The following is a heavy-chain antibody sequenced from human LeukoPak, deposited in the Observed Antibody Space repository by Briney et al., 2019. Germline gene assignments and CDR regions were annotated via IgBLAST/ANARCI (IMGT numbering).Heavy chain of an antibody. CDR2: ISSSSSYI. V-gene: IGHV3-21*01. J-gene: IGHJ4*02. CDR1: GFTFSSYS. Sequence: GGSLRLSCAASGFTFSSYSMDWVRQAPGKGLEWVSSISSSSSYIYYADSVKGRFTISRDNAKNSLYLQMNSLRAEDTAVYYCARYDSSGYCPFDYWGQGTLVTVSS. CDR3: ARYDSSGYCPFDY. D-gene: IGHD3-22*01.